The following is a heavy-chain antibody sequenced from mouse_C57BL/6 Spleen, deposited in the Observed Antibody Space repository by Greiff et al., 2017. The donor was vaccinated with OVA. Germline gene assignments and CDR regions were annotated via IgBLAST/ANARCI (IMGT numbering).Heavy chain of an antibody. CDR2: ISDGGSYT. Sequence: EVKVEESGGGLVKPGGSLKLSCAASGFTFSSYAMSWVRQTPEKRLEWVATISDGGSYTYYPDNVKGRFTISRDNAKNNLYLQMSHLKSEDTAMYYCARTDDGSSYYFDYWGQGTTLTVSS. V-gene: IGHV5-4*03. J-gene: IGHJ2*01. D-gene: IGHD1-1*01. CDR1: GFTFSSYA. CDR3: ARTDDGSSYYFDY.